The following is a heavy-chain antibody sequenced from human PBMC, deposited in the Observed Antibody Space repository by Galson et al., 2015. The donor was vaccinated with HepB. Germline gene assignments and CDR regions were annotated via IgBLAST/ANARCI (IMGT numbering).Heavy chain of an antibody. CDR2: ISYDGSNK. J-gene: IGHJ4*02. CDR1: GFTFSSYS. Sequence: SLRLSCAASGFTFSSYSMNWVRQAPGKGLEWVAVISYDGSNKYYADSVKGRFTISRDNSKNTLYLQMNSLRAEDTAVYYCARDKDSSGYYDVIDYWGQGTLVTVSS. D-gene: IGHD3-22*01. V-gene: IGHV3-30*03. CDR3: ARDKDSSGYYDVIDY.